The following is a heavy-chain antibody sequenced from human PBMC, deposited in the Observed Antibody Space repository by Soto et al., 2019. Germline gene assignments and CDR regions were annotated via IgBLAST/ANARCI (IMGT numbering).Heavy chain of an antibody. CDR1: GGTFSSYA. CDR2: IIPIFGTA. D-gene: IGHD2-2*02. J-gene: IGHJ6*02. Sequence: GPSVKVSCKASGGTFSSYAISWVRQAPGQGLEWMGGIIPIFGTANYAQKFQGRVTITADKSTSTAYMELSSLRSEDTAVYYCARGVVVPAAISTSYGMDVWGQGTTVTV. V-gene: IGHV1-69*06. CDR3: ARGVVVPAAISTSYGMDV.